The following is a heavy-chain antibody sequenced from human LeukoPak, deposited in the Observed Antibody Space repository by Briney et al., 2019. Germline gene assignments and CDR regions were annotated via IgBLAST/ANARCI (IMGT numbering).Heavy chain of an antibody. D-gene: IGHD5-18*01. Sequence: GGSLRLSCAASGFTVSSNYMSWVRQAPGKGLEWVSVIYSGGSTYYADSVKGRFTISRDNSKNTLYLQMDSLRAEDTAVYYCATDYTGYSYGILYWGQGTLVTVSS. V-gene: IGHV3-53*01. CDR3: ATDYTGYSYGILY. CDR1: GFTVSSNY. CDR2: IYSGGST. J-gene: IGHJ4*02.